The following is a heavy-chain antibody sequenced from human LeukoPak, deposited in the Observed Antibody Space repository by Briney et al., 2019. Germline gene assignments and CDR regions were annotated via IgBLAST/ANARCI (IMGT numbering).Heavy chain of an antibody. CDR3: ARDYGSGDY. Sequence: GGSLRLSCAVSGFTFSSYSMNWVRQAPGKGLEWVSSISTSSSSIYYADSVKGRFTISRDNSKNSLYLQMNSLRAEDTAVYYCARDYGSGDYWGQGTLVTVSS. CDR2: ISTSSSSI. V-gene: IGHV3-21*01. J-gene: IGHJ4*02. CDR1: GFTFSSYS. D-gene: IGHD3-10*01.